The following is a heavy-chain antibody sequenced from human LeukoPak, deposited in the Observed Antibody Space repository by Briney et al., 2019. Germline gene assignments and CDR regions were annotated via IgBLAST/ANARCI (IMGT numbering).Heavy chain of an antibody. CDR3: ARSGSGSSNLDY. V-gene: IGHV3-23*01. D-gene: IGHD3-10*01. J-gene: IGHJ4*02. CDR2: ISHSGGTT. CDR1: GFTFNNYA. Sequence: PGGSLRLSCAASGFTFNNYAMSWVRQAPGKGLEWVSAISHSGGTTYYADSVKGRFTISRDNSKNTLYLQMNSLRAEDTAVYYCARSGSGSSNLDYWGQGTLVTVSS.